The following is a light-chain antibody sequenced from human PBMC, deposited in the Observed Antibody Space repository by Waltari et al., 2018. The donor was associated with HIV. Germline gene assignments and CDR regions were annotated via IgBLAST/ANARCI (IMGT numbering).Light chain of an antibody. CDR3: SAWDSSLCDWV. CDR1: SSNVGNQG. CDR2: RNN. J-gene: IGLJ2*01. V-gene: IGLV10-54*04. Sequence: QAGLTQPPSVSKALRQTATLTCTGNSSNVGNQGAAWLQQHQGHPPKLLSYRNNNRPSGISERFSASRSGNIASLNITGLQPEDESDYYCSAWDSSLCDWVFGGGPKLTVL.